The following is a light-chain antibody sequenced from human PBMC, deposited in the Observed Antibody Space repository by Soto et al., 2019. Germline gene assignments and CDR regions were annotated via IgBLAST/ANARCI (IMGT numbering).Light chain of an antibody. Sequence: EIVLTQSPGTLSLSPGERATLNCRASQSISTSSLAWYRQKPGQAPRLLIYGASSRATGIPDRFSGSGSGTDFTLTISRLEPEDFAVYYCQPYGTSSWTFGQGTKVDIK. CDR3: QPYGTSSWT. V-gene: IGKV3-20*01. J-gene: IGKJ1*01. CDR1: QSISTSS. CDR2: GAS.